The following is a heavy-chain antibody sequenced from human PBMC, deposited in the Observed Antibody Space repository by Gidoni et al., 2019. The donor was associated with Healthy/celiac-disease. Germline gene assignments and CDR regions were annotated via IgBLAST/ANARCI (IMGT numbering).Heavy chain of an antibody. CDR3: ARVPRGGVAVAGVNWFDP. CDR2: IYYSGST. D-gene: IGHD6-19*01. Sequence: QVQLQESGPGLVKPSETLSLTCTVSGGSVSSGSYYWSWIRQPPGKGLEWIGYIYYSGSTNYNPSLKSRVTISVDTSKNQFSLKLSSVTAADTAVYYCARVPRGGVAVAGVNWFDPWGQGTLVTVSS. V-gene: IGHV4-61*01. CDR1: GGSVSSGSYY. J-gene: IGHJ5*02.